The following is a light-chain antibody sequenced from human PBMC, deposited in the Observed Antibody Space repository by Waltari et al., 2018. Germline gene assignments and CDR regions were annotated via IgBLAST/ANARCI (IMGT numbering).Light chain of an antibody. CDR1: SSDVGSYNL. V-gene: IGLV2-23*02. CDR2: EVT. Sequence: QSALTQPASVSGSPGQSITISCAGTSSDVGSYNLVSWYQQYPGNAPKLMIYEVTKWPSGVSNRFSGSKSGNTASLTISGLQAEDEADYYCCSYAGSSTVVFGGGTKVTVL. CDR3: CSYAGSSTVV. J-gene: IGLJ2*01.